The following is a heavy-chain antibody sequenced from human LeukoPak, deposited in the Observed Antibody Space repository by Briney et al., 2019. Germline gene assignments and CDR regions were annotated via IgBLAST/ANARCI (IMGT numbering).Heavy chain of an antibody. CDR2: INPSGGST. V-gene: IGHV1-46*01. J-gene: IGHJ4*02. Sequence: ASVKFSCKASGYTFTSYYMHWVRQAPGQGLEWMGIINPSGGSTSYAQKFQGRLTMTRNSSTNTVYMELSSLTSEDTAVYYCARGLPLDHWGQGTLVTVSS. D-gene: IGHD2-21*02. CDR1: GYTFTSYY. CDR3: ARGLPLDH.